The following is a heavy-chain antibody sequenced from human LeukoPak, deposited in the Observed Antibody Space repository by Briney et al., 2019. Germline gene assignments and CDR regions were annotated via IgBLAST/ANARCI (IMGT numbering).Heavy chain of an antibody. D-gene: IGHD6-19*01. Sequence: ASETLSLTCTVSGGSISSYYWSWIRQPAGKGLEWIGRIYTSGSTNYNPSLKSRVTMSVDTSKNQFSLKLSSVTAADTAVYYCARDWPSLMDSSGWYDAFDIWGQGTMVTVSS. CDR3: ARDWPSLMDSSGWYDAFDI. J-gene: IGHJ3*02. CDR2: IYTSGST. V-gene: IGHV4-4*07. CDR1: GGSISSYY.